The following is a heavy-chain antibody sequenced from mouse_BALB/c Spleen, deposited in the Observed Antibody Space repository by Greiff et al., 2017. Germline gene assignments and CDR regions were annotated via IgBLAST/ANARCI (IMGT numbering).Heavy chain of an antibody. J-gene: IGHJ3*01. CDR3: ARFPDYYGSSYGFAY. D-gene: IGHD1-1*01. CDR1: GFTFSSFG. V-gene: IGHV5-17*02. Sequence: VQLKESGGGLVQPGGSRKLSCAASGFTFSSFGMHWVRQAPEKGLEWVAYISSGSSTIYYADTVKGRFTISRDNPKNTLFLHMTSLRSEDTAMYYCARFPDYYGSSYGFAYWGQGTLVTVSA. CDR2: ISSGSSTI.